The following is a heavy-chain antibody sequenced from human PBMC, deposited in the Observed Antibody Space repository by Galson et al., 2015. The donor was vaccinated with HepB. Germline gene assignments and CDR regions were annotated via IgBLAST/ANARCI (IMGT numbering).Heavy chain of an antibody. J-gene: IGHJ4*02. CDR1: GGTFHNFA. D-gene: IGHD3-22*01. Sequence: SVKVSCKASGGTFHNFAISWVRQAPEQGLEWVGGIIPIFETSHYAQKFQGRVTITADESTTTAFMEVTNLRSDDTALYYCARLHDDTSSWGQGTLVTVSS. V-gene: IGHV1-69*13. CDR3: ARLHDDTSS. CDR2: IIPIFETS.